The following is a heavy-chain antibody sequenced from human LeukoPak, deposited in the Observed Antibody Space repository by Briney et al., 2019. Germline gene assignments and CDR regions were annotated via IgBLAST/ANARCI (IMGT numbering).Heavy chain of an antibody. D-gene: IGHD1-26*01. Sequence: SVKVSCKASGGTFSSYAISWVRQAPGQGLEWMGGIIPIFGTANYAQKFQGRVTITADESTSTAYMELSSLRSEDTAVYYCASAQTSGSYNMGTWGQGTLVTVSS. CDR2: IIPIFGTA. CDR1: GGTFSSYA. J-gene: IGHJ5*02. CDR3: ASAQTSGSYNMGT. V-gene: IGHV1-69*13.